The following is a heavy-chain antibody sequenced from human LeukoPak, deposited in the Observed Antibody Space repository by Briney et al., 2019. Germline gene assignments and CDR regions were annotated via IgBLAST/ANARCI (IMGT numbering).Heavy chain of an antibody. CDR2: IYYSGST. CDR3: ARDRWGRDGYNLYYYYYMDV. CDR1: GYSISSGYY. Sequence: SETLSLTCTVSGYSISSGYYWGWIRQPPGKGLEWIGYIYYSGSTNYNPSLKSRVTISVDTSKNQFSLKLSSVTAADTAVYYCARDRWGRDGYNLYYYYYMDVWGKGTTVTVSS. V-gene: IGHV4-61*01. J-gene: IGHJ6*03. D-gene: IGHD5-24*01.